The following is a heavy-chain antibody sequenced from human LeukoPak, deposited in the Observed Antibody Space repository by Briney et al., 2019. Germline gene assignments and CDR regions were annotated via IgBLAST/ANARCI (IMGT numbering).Heavy chain of an antibody. D-gene: IGHD6-13*01. CDR1: GYTFTSYG. CDR2: ISAYNGNT. J-gene: IGHJ5*02. V-gene: IGHV1-18*01. CDR3: ARGGIADQRQHNWFDP. Sequence: ASVKVSCKPSGYTFTSYGISGVRQAPGQGLEWMGWISAYNGNTNYAQKLQGRVTMTTDTSTSTAYMELRSLRSDDTAVYYCARGGIADQRQHNWFDPWGQGTLVTVSS.